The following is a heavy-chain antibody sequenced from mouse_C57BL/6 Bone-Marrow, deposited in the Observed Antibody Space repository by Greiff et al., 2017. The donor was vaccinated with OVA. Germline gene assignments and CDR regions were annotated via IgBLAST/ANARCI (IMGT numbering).Heavy chain of an antibody. Sequence: EVKVVESGGGLVQPGGSLKLSCAASGFTFSDYYMYWVRQTPEKRLEWVAYISNGGGSTYYPDTVKGRFTISRDNAKNTLYLQMSRLKSEDTAMYYCARVITTVVAEDWYFDVWGTGTTVTVSS. V-gene: IGHV5-12*01. CDR1: GFTFSDYY. CDR2: ISNGGGST. CDR3: ARVITTVVAEDWYFDV. D-gene: IGHD1-1*01. J-gene: IGHJ1*03.